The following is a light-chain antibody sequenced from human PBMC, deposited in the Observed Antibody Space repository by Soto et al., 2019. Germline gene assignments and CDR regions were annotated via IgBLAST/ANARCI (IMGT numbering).Light chain of an antibody. CDR2: DVR. CDR1: SSDVGGYDF. Sequence: QSALTQPASVSGSPGQSITISCTGTSSDVGGYDFVSWYQLHPGKAPKLMIYDVRNRPSGVSNRFSGSKSGNTASLTISGLQAEDEADYYCSSYTSRSTLEFGGGTKVTVL. J-gene: IGLJ3*02. CDR3: SSYTSRSTLE. V-gene: IGLV2-14*03.